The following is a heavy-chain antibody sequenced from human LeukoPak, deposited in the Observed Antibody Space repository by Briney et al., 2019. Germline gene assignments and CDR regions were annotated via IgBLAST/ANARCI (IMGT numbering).Heavy chain of an antibody. J-gene: IGHJ4*02. CDR1: GYTFTGYY. CDR2: INPNSGGT. Sequence: ASVKVSCKASGYTFTGYYMHWVRQAPGQGLEWMGWINPNSGGTNYAQKFQGRVTMTRDTSISTAYMELSRLRSDDTAVYYCARLSTSLYCSSTSCPGPFDYWGRGTLVTVSS. D-gene: IGHD2-2*01. V-gene: IGHV1-2*02. CDR3: ARLSTSLYCSSTSCPGPFDY.